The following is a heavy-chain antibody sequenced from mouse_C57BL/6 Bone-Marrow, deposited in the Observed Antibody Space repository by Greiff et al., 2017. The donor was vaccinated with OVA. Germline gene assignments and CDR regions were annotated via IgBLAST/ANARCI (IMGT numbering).Heavy chain of an antibody. Sequence: QVQLQQPGAELVKPGASVKLSCKASGYTFTSYWITWVKQRPGQGLEWIGDIYPGSGSTNYNEKFKSKATLTVDKSTSTAYMQLSSLTSEDSAVYYCARGCGISYYWYIDFWGTGTTVTVSS. V-gene: IGHV1-55*01. CDR3: ARGCGISYYWYIDF. CDR1: GYTFTSYW. J-gene: IGHJ1*03. CDR2: IYPGSGST. D-gene: IGHD1-1*01.